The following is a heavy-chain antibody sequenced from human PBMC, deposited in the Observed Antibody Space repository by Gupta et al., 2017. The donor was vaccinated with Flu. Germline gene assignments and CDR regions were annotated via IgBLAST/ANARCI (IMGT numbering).Heavy chain of an antibody. D-gene: IGHD5-18*01. CDR3: ARDRETAMVIRDAFNL. Sequence: QAQLVQSGAEVKEPGASVRVSCKASGYPFIDLYIHGVRQAPGQGLEWMGIINPSGGSATYAQKFRGRVTMTRDTSTSTVYMELSSLRSEDTAVYYCARDRETAMVIRDAFNLWGQGTMVTVSS. V-gene: IGHV1-46*01. CDR2: INPSGGSA. J-gene: IGHJ3*01. CDR1: GYPFIDLY.